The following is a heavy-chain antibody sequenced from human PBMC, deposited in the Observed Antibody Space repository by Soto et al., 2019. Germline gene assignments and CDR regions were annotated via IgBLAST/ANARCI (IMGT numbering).Heavy chain of an antibody. CDR2: ISSSSSYI. CDR1: S. CDR3: AIGLYYYDSSGYYSP. D-gene: IGHD3-22*01. J-gene: IGHJ5*02. Sequence: SMNWVRQAPGKGLEWVSSISSSSSYIYYADSVKGRFTISRDNAKNSLYLQMNSLRAEDTAVYYCAIGLYYYDSSGYYSPWGQGTRVTVSS. V-gene: IGHV3-21*01.